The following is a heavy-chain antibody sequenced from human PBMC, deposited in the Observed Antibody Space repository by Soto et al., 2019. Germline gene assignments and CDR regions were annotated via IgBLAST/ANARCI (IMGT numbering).Heavy chain of an antibody. D-gene: IGHD2-8*01. V-gene: IGHV3-9*01. CDR2: INWNSGNI. J-gene: IGHJ4*02. Sequence: EVQVAESGGGSVQPGRSLRLSCAASGFSFDEYAMHWVRQVPGKGLEWVSSINWNSGNIGYADSVRGRFTISRDNAKNSLYLQLNSLRPEDTAFYYCAKGTKYCSSGVCSVFDSWGQGTLVTVSS. CDR3: AKGTKYCSSGVCSVFDS. CDR1: GFSFDEYA.